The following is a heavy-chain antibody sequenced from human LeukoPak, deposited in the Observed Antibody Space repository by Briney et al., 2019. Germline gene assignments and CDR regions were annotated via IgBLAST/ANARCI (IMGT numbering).Heavy chain of an antibody. CDR3: ATDPTALGYCSGGSCYNNDY. CDR2: IIPIFGTA. V-gene: IGHV1-69*06. D-gene: IGHD2-15*01. J-gene: IGHJ4*02. CDR1: GGTFSSYA. Sequence: ASVKVSCKASGGTFSSYAISWVRQAPGQGLEWMGGIIPIFGTANYAQKFQGRVTMTEDTSTDTAYMELSSLRSEDTAVYYCATDPTALGYCSGGSCYNNDYWGQGTLVTVSS.